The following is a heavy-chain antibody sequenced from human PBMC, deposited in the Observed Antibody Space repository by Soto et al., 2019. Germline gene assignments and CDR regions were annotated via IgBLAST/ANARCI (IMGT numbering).Heavy chain of an antibody. J-gene: IGHJ4*02. CDR3: ASLHDYGDYVGVYFDY. CDR2: IYHSGST. V-gene: IGHV4-4*02. CDR1: GGSISSSNW. D-gene: IGHD4-17*01. Sequence: PSETLSLTCAVSGGSISSSNWWSWVCQPPGKGLEWIGEIYHSGSTNYNPSLKSRVTISVDKSKNQFSLKLSSVTAADTAVYYCASLHDYGDYVGVYFDYWGQGTLVTVSS.